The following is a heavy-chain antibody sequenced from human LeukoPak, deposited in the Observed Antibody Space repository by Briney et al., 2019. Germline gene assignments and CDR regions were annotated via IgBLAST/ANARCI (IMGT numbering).Heavy chain of an antibody. CDR2: IYYTGST. CDR1: GGSISSYY. J-gene: IGHJ4*02. CDR3: ARLGSSWYYFDY. Sequence: SETLSLTCSVSGGSISSYYWSWIRQPPRKGLEWIGYIYYTGSTDYNPSLNSRVTISVDTSKNQFSLKLSSVTAADTAVYYCARLGSSWYYFDYWGQGTLVTVSS. D-gene: IGHD6-13*01. V-gene: IGHV4-59*08.